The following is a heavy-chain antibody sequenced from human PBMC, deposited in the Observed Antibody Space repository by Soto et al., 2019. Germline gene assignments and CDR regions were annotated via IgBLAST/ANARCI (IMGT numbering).Heavy chain of an antibody. CDR2: INHSGST. CDR3: ARANSDGSGRLYYFDY. J-gene: IGHJ4*02. CDR1: GGSFSGYY. D-gene: IGHD6-19*01. Sequence: QVQLQQWGAGLLKPSETLSLTCAVYGGSFSGYYWSWIRQPPGKGLEWIGEINHSGSTNYNPSLKSRVTISVDTSKNQFSLKLSSVTAADTAVYCCARANSDGSGRLYYFDYWGQGTLVTVSS. V-gene: IGHV4-34*01.